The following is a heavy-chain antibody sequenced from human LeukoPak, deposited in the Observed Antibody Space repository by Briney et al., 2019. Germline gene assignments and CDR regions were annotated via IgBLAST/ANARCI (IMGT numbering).Heavy chain of an antibody. CDR1: GFTFSSYG. CDR3: ANGKSEYSSGWPRGTF. D-gene: IGHD6-19*01. J-gene: IGHJ4*02. Sequence: GGSLRLSCAASGFTFSSYGMHWVRQAPGKGLEWVAFIRYDGSNKYYADSVKGRFTISRDNSKKTLYLQMNSLRAEDTAVYYCANGKSEYSSGWPRGTFWGQGTLVTVSS. CDR2: IRYDGSNK. V-gene: IGHV3-30*02.